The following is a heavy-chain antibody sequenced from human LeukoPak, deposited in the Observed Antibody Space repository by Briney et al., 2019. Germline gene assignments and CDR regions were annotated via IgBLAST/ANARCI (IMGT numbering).Heavy chain of an antibody. D-gene: IGHD5-12*01. V-gene: IGHV4-61*01. CDR1: GGSVSNGNYY. J-gene: IGHJ2*01. CDR2: LYYSGST. CDR3: ARDRVGGYDYAYFDL. Sequence: KPSETLSLTCTVSGGSVSNGNYYWSWIRQPPGKGLEWIGYLYYSGSTNYNPSLKSRVTISIDTSKNQFSLKLSSVTAADTAVYYCARDRVGGYDYAYFDLWSRGTLVTVSS.